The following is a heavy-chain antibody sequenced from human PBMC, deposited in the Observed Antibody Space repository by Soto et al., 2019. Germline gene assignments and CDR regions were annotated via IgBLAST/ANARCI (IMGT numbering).Heavy chain of an antibody. CDR2: ISWNSGSI. CDR3: AKDIRPEQWLVRGYGMDV. V-gene: IGHV3-9*01. Sequence: EVQLVESGGGLVQPGRSLRLSCAPSGFTFDDYAMHWVLQAPGKGLEWVSGISWNSGSIGYADSVKGRFTISRDNAKNSLYLQMNSLRAEDTVLYYCAKDIRPEQWLVRGYGMDVWGQGTTVTVSS. D-gene: IGHD6-19*01. CDR1: GFTFDDYA. J-gene: IGHJ6*02.